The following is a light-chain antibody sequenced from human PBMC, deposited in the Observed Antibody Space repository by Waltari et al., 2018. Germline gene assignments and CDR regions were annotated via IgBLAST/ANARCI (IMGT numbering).Light chain of an antibody. Sequence: DIVMTQSPDSLAVALGERATLNCKSSQRVLSRSNNKDYLAWYQQKSGQPPKLLIYCASTRKYGVPARLSGSGSVTDFTLTINSLQDEDVVLYFCHKYHDLPWTFGPGTKVEIK. CDR1: QRVLSRSNNKDY. CDR2: CAS. V-gene: IGKV4-1*01. J-gene: IGKJ1*01. CDR3: HKYHDLPWT.